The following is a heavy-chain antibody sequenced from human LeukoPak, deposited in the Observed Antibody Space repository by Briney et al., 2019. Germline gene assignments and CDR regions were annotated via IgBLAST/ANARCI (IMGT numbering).Heavy chain of an antibody. CDR3: VRDQFFSFDY. V-gene: IGHV3-48*02. Sequence: GGSLRLSCAASGFTFSTYSINWVRQAPGKGLEWVSYISGTSHLVYYADSVKGRFTISRDNAKNSLYLQMSSLRDGDTAVYYCVRDQFFSFDYWGQGTLVTVSS. J-gene: IGHJ4*02. CDR2: ISGTSHLV. D-gene: IGHD3-3*01. CDR1: GFTFSTYS.